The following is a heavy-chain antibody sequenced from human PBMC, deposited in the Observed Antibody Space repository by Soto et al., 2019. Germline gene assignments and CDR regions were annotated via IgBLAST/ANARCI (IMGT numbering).Heavy chain of an antibody. J-gene: IGHJ4*02. Sequence: PGGSLRLSCAASGFTFSSYAMHWVRQAPGKGLEWVSAISYNGGNTYYADSVKGRFTISRDNSKNTLYLQMNSLRAEDTAVYYCAKEAFCGGSCYFDYWGQGTLVTVSS. D-gene: IGHD2-15*01. V-gene: IGHV3-23*01. CDR1: GFTFSSYA. CDR2: ISYNGGNT. CDR3: AKEAFCGGSCYFDY.